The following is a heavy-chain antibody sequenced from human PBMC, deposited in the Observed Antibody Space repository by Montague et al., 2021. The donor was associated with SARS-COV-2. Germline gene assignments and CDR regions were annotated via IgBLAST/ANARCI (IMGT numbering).Heavy chain of an antibody. V-gene: IGHV4-39*01. CDR1: GGSISSSSYY. J-gene: IGHJ6*03. Sequence: SETLSLTCTVSGGSISSSSYYWGWIRRPPGKRPEWIGSIYYSGSTYYNPSLKSRVTISVDTSKNQFSLKLSSVTAADTAVYYCARHLMLGLSYYMDVWGNGTTVTVSS. D-gene: IGHD3-16*01. CDR3: ARHLMLGLSYYMDV. CDR2: IYYSGST.